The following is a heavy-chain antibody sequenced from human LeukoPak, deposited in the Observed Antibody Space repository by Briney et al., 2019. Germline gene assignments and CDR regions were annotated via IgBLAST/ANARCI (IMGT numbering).Heavy chain of an antibody. V-gene: IGHV4-34*01. CDR1: GGSFSGYY. Sequence: SETLSLTRAVYGGSFSGYYWSWIRQPPGKGLEWIGEINHSGSTYYNPSLKSRVTISVDRSKNQFSLKLSSVTAADTAVYYCASFSSGWYFDYWGQGTLVTVSS. CDR2: INHSGST. J-gene: IGHJ4*02. CDR3: ASFSSGWYFDY. D-gene: IGHD6-19*01.